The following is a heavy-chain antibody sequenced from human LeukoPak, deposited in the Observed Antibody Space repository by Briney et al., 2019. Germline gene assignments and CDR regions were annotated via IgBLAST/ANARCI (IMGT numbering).Heavy chain of an antibody. V-gene: IGHV4-4*07. CDR3: ARASYYYDSSGYLFDI. Sequence: SETLSLTCTVSDGSISSYYWSWIRQPAGKGLEWIGRIYTSGSTNYNPSLKSRVTMSVDTSKNQFSLKLSSVTAADTAVYYCARASYYYDSSGYLFDIWGQGTMVTVSS. CDR1: DGSISSYY. CDR2: IYTSGST. J-gene: IGHJ3*02. D-gene: IGHD3-22*01.